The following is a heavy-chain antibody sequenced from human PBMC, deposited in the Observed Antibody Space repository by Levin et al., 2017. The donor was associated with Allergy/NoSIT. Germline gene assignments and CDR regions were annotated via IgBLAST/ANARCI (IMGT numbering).Heavy chain of an antibody. V-gene: IGHV3-53*01. J-gene: IGHJ4*02. CDR1: GFIISTNY. CDR3: ARGFPPGIAPGGDN. Sequence: GGSLRLSCAASGFIISTNYMSWVRQAPGKGLEWISLIYSGGSTYYADSVEGRFTISRDISKNTLYLQMNTLRADDTAVYYCARGFPPGIAPGGDNWGQGILVTVSS. D-gene: IGHD6-13*01. CDR2: IYSGGST.